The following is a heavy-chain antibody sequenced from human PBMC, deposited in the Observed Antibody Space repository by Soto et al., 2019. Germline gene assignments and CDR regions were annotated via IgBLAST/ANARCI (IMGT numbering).Heavy chain of an antibody. CDR2: INHSGST. Sequence: QVQLQQWGAGLLKPSETLSLTCAVYGGSFSGYYWSWIRQPPGKGLEWIGEINHSGSTNYNPSLMFRVTRAVDTSKNQFSLKLGSVTDADTAVYYWARGRGRYCSSTSCYGRGDYWGQGTLVTVSS. V-gene: IGHV4-34*01. J-gene: IGHJ4*02. D-gene: IGHD2-2*01. CDR3: ARGRGRYCSSTSCYGRGDY. CDR1: GGSFSGYY.